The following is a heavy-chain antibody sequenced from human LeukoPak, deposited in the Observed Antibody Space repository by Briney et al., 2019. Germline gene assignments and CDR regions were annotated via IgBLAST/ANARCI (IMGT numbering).Heavy chain of an antibody. CDR3: AREGQQLVLDY. CDR1: GFTFSSYS. V-gene: IGHV3-21*01. D-gene: IGHD6-13*01. CDR2: ISSSSSYI. J-gene: IGHJ4*02. Sequence: GGSLRLSCAASGFTFSSYSMNWVRQAPGKGLEWVSSISSSSSYIYYADSVRGRFTISRDNAKNSLYLQMNSLRAEDTAVYYCAREGQQLVLDYWGQGTLVTVSS.